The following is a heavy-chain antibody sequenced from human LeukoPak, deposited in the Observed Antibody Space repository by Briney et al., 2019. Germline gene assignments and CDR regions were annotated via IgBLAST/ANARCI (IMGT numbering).Heavy chain of an antibody. Sequence: GASVKVSCKASGYSLSDNYMHWVRQAPGQGPEWMGWINPNSGGTEYSQKFQGRVTMTRDTSISTVYLELSRLRSDDTAVYYCAREVYGDSSFDYWGQGTLLTVSS. CDR1: GYSLSDNY. J-gene: IGHJ4*02. D-gene: IGHD4-17*01. CDR3: AREVYGDSSFDY. CDR2: INPNSGGT. V-gene: IGHV1-2*02.